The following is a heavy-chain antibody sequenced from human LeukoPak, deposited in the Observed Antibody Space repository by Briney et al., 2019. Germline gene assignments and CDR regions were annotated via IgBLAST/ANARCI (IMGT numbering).Heavy chain of an antibody. CDR1: GGTFSSYA. V-gene: IGHV1-69*13. Sequence: GASVKVSCKASGGTFSSYAISWVRQAPGQGLEWMGGIIPIFGTANYAQKFQGRVTITADESTSTAYMELSSLRSEDTAVHYCARAANIVVVVAATDYYYYGMDVWGQGTTVTVSS. CDR3: ARAANIVVVVAATDYYYYGMDV. CDR2: IIPIFGTA. J-gene: IGHJ6*02. D-gene: IGHD2-15*01.